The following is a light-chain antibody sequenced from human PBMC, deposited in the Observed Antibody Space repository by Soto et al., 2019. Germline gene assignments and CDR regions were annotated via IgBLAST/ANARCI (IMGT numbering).Light chain of an antibody. Sequence: DIQMTQSPSTLSASVGDRVTITCRASQSISIWMAWYQQKPGKAPKILIFKASSLESGVLSRFRGSGSGTEFTLTLSSLHPDDFAAYYCQQYSSYTPRAFGQGTKVEIK. CDR3: QQYSSYTPRA. J-gene: IGKJ1*01. CDR2: KAS. CDR1: QSISIW. V-gene: IGKV1-5*03.